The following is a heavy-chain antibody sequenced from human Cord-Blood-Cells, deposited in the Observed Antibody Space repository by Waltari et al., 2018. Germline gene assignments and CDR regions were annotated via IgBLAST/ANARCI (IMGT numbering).Heavy chain of an antibody. J-gene: IGHJ3*02. CDR2: INHSGST. CDR3: ARVSDCWSGYDAFDI. D-gene: IGHD3-3*01. V-gene: IGHV4-34*01. CDR1: GGSFSGYY. Sequence: QVQLQQWGAGLLKPSETLSLTCAVYGGSFSGYYWSWIRQPPGKGLEWIGEINHSGSTNYNPSLKSRVTISVDTSKNQFSLKLSSVTAADTAVYYCARVSDCWSGYDAFDIWGQGTMVTVSS.